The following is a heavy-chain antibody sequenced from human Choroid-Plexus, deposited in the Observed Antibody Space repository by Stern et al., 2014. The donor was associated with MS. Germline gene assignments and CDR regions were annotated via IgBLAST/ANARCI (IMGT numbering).Heavy chain of an antibody. CDR2: IKPNTGGT. Sequence: QVQLVQSGAEVKKPGASVKVSCKTSGYIFTGYYIHWVRQAPGQGLEWMAWIKPNTGGTKYAQKFQGRFTMSRGTSISTAYVELSSLTSDDTAVYYCARDQRGITIFGVVTDYYYLGMDVWGQGTTVTVSS. J-gene: IGHJ6*02. D-gene: IGHD3-3*01. CDR1: GYIFTGYY. CDR3: ARDQRGITIFGVVTDYYYLGMDV. V-gene: IGHV1-2*02.